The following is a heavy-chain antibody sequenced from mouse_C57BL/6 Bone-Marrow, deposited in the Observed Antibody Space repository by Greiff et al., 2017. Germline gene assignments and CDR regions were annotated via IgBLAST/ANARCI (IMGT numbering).Heavy chain of an antibody. V-gene: IGHV1-50*01. J-gene: IGHJ2*01. CDR2: IDPSDSYT. CDR1: GYTFTSYW. D-gene: IGHD1-1*01. CDR3: AIITTVVDDFDY. Sequence: QVQLQQPGAELVKPGASVKLSCKASGYTFTSYWMQWVKQRPGQGLEWIGEIDPSDSYTNYNQKFKGKATLTVDTSSSTAYMQLSSLTSEDSAVYYCAIITTVVDDFDYWGQGTTLTVSS.